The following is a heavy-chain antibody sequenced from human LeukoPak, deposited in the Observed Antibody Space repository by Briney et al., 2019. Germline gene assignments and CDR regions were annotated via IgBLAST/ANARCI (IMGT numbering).Heavy chain of an antibody. D-gene: IGHD3-10*01. J-gene: IGHJ4*02. V-gene: IGHV3-23*01. CDR1: DSSFRSHD. CDR3: AKGPNFGSWRAVDY. Sequence: GGSLRLSCAASDSSFRSHDMSWVRQTLEKGLEWVSSIAGDGASFYADSVKGRFTISRDKSENILYLQMNRLRADDTAIYYCAKGPNFGSWRAVDYWGQGSLVTVSS. CDR2: IAGDGAS.